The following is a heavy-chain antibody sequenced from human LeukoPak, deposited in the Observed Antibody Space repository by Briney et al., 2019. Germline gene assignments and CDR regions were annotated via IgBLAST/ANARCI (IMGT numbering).Heavy chain of an antibody. D-gene: IGHD2-15*01. CDR1: GFTFSSYS. CDR2: ISSSSSYI. J-gene: IGHJ4*02. V-gene: IGHV3-21*01. Sequence: GESLRLSCAASGFTFSSYSMNWVRQAPGKGLEWVSSISSSSSYIYYADSVKGRFTISRDNAKNSLYLQMNSLRAEDTAVYYCATLGWGYCSGGSCSLIDYWGQGTLVTVSS. CDR3: ATLGWGYCSGGSCSLIDY.